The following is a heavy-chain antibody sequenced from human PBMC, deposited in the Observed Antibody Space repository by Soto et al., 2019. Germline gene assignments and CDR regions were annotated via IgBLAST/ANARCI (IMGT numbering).Heavy chain of an antibody. CDR3: ATYFYEGRGFDFDF. CDR1: GGPSSGYF. D-gene: IGHD3-22*01. J-gene: IGHJ4*02. CDR2: ITHTGST. Sequence: QGQLQQWGAGLVKPAEILSLTCADYGGPSSGYFWSLVRKPPGKGLEWIGQITHTGSTNYTPSLKSRVTISLDTSRNHFSLTLASVPAADPAVYYCATYFYEGRGFDFDFWSQGTLVTVSS. V-gene: IGHV4-34*01.